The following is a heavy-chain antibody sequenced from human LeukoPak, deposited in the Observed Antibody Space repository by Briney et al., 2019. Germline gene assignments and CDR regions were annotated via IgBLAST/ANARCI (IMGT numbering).Heavy chain of an antibody. J-gene: IGHJ4*02. V-gene: IGHV3-73*01. CDR2: IRSTANGYAT. Sequence: GVLRLSCAASGFTFSSSALHWVRQASGKGLEWVGRIRSTANGYATAYAASVKGRITISRDDSKNTAYLQMDSLKTEHTAGYYCTGNYYGSGSYADFDYWGQGTLVTVSS. D-gene: IGHD3-10*01. CDR3: TGNYYGSGSYADFDY. CDR1: GFTFSSSA.